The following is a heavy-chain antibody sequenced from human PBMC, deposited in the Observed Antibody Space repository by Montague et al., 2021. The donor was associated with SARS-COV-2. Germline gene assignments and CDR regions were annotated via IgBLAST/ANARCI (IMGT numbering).Heavy chain of an antibody. CDR2: LYTGDRI. Sequence: SLRLSCAASGFTVSSNYMSWVRQAPGKGLEWVSALYTGDRIYYADSVKGRFTISRHNSKSTLYLQMNSLRTEDTAIYYCATMPDFDYWGQGTLVTVSS. J-gene: IGHJ4*02. V-gene: IGHV3-53*04. D-gene: IGHD2-2*01. CDR1: GFTVSSNY. CDR3: ATMPDFDY.